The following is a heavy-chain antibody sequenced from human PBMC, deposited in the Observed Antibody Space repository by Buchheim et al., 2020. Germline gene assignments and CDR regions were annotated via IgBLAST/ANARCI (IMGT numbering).Heavy chain of an antibody. J-gene: IGHJ5*02. CDR3: ARQEDIVVVPAAIPYNWFDP. D-gene: IGHD2-2*01. CDR2: IDPSDSYT. CDR1: GYSFTSYW. V-gene: IGHV5-10-1*01. Sequence: EVQLVQSGAEVKKPGESLRISCKGSGYSFTSYWISWVRQMPGKGLEWMGRIDPSDSYTNYSPSFQGHVTISADKSISTAYPQWSSLKASDTAMYYCARQEDIVVVPAAIPYNWFDPWGQGTL.